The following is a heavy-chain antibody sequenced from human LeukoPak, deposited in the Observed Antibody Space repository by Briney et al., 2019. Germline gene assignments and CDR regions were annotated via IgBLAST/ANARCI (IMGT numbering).Heavy chain of an antibody. V-gene: IGHV1-46*01. CDR3: AREYYYDSSGYYYLFD. Sequence: ASVKVSCKASGFTFTGYYMHWVRQAPGQGLEWMGIINPSGGSTSYAQKFQGRVTMTRDMSTSTVYMELSSLRSEDTAVYYCAREYYYDSSGYYYLFDWGQGTLVTVSS. D-gene: IGHD3-22*01. CDR2: INPSGGST. CDR1: GFTFTGYY. J-gene: IGHJ4*02.